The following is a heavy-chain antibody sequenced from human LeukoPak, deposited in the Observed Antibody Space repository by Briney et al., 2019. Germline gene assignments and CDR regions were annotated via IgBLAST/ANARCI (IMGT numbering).Heavy chain of an antibody. CDR1: GYSISSGYY. CDR3: ARVNGYLFDY. D-gene: IGHD5-18*01. Sequence: SETLSLTCTVSGYSISSGYYWGWIRQPSGKGLEWTGSIDHSGSTNYNPSLKSRVTISVDTSKNQFSLKLSSVTAADTAVYYCARVNGYLFDYWGQGALVTVSS. V-gene: IGHV4-38-2*02. J-gene: IGHJ4*02. CDR2: IDHSGST.